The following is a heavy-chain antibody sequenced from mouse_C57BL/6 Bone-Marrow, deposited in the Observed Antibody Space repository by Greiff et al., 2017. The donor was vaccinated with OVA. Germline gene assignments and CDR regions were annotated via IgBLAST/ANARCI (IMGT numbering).Heavy chain of an antibody. CDR1: GYTFTSYG. D-gene: IGHD2-2*01. CDR3: AVYGYDDWFAY. CDR2: IYPRSGNT. J-gene: IGHJ3*01. V-gene: IGHV1-81*01. Sequence: LQESGAELARPGASVKLSCKASGYTFTSYGISWVKQRTGQGLEWIGEIYPRSGNTYYNEKFKGKATLTADKSSSTAYMELRSLTSEDSAVYFCAVYGYDDWFAYWGQGTLVTVSA.